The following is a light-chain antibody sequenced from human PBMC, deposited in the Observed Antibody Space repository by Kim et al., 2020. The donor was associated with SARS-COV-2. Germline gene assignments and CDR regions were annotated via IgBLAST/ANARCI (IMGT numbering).Light chain of an antibody. CDR3: CSYAGGHTFV. J-gene: IGLJ2*01. CDR1: ASDVGGYDF. CDR2: DVN. V-gene: IGLV2-11*01. Sequence: QSALTQPRSVSGSPGQSVTISCTGTASDVGGYDFVSWYQQHPGKVPRFLIFDVNKRASGVPDRFFGSKSGNTASLTISGLQAEDEADYYCCSYAGGHTFVFGRGTSLTVL.